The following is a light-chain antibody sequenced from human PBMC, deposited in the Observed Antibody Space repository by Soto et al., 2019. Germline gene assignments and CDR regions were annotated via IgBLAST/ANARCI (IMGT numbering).Light chain of an antibody. CDR2: GAS. Sequence: EIVLTQSPGTLSFSPGEEATLACRASQSVDSNYLAWYHQKPGQTPRLLIYGASGRADGIPHRFRGSGLEADFTPPISKVEREDFAVYYCQLYGSPRSAAFGQGKRLDI. CDR3: QLYGSPRSAA. J-gene: IGKJ5*01. CDR1: QSVDSNY. V-gene: IGKV3-20*01.